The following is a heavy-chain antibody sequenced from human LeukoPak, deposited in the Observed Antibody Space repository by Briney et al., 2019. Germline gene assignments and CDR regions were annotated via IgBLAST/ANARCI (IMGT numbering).Heavy chain of an antibody. J-gene: IGHJ4*02. CDR3: ARDYGSGYPVYYFDY. CDR2: ISSNGGST. D-gene: IGHD3-3*01. CDR1: GFTFSSYA. V-gene: IGHV3-64*01. Sequence: PGGSLRLSCAASGFTFSSYAMHWVRQAPGKGLEYVPAISSNGGSTYYANSVKGRFTISRDNSKNTLYLQMGSLRAEDMAVYYCARDYGSGYPVYYFDYWGQGTLVTVSS.